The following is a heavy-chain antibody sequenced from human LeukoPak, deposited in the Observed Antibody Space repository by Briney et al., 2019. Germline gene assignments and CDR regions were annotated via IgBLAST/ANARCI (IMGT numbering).Heavy chain of an antibody. Sequence: PSETLSLTCTVSGGSISSYYWSWIRQPPGKGLEWIGYIYYSGSTNYNPSLKSRVTISVDTSKNQFSLKLSSVTAADTAVYYCARERSSGSYPLDFDYWGQGTLVTVSS. D-gene: IGHD1-26*01. V-gene: IGHV4-59*12. CDR1: GGSISSYY. CDR3: ARERSSGSYPLDFDY. CDR2: IYYSGST. J-gene: IGHJ4*02.